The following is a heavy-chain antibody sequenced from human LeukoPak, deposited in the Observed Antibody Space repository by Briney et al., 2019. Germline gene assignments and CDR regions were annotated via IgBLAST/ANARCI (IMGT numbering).Heavy chain of an antibody. J-gene: IGHJ4*02. CDR2: INHSGST. Sequence: SETLSLTCAVYGGSFSGYYWSWIRQPLGKGLEWIGEINHSGSTNYNPSLKSRVTISVDTSKNQFSLKLSSVTAADTAVYYCARSPFWSGSRWDYWGQGTLVTVSS. CDR3: ARSPFWSGSRWDY. D-gene: IGHD3-3*01. V-gene: IGHV4-34*01. CDR1: GGSFSGYY.